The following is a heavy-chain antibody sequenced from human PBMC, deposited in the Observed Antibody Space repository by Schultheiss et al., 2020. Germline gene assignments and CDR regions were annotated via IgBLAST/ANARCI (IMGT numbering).Heavy chain of an antibody. J-gene: IGHJ6*02. D-gene: IGHD2-2*02. CDR1: GFTFSGSA. V-gene: IGHV3-9*01. CDR2: ISWNSGSI. CDR3: ARDARYCSSTSCYTHYYYYGMDV. Sequence: GGSLRLSCVASGFTFSGSAMHWVRQAPGKGLEWVSGISWNSGSIGYADSVKGRFTISRDNAKNSLYLQMNSLRAEDTAVYYCARDARYCSSTSCYTHYYYYGMDVWGQGTTVNVSS.